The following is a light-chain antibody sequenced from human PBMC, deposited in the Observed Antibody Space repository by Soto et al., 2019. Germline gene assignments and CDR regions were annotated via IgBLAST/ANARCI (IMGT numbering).Light chain of an antibody. CDR2: AAS. CDR1: QSVSTTY. J-gene: IGKJ4*01. V-gene: IGKV3D-20*02. CDR3: QQRSNWPPKT. Sequence: EIVLTQSPGTLYLSPGERATLSCRASQSVSTTYLAWYQQKPGQAPRLLIYAASSRATGIPDRFSGSGSGTDFTLTISRLEPEDFAVYYCQQRSNWPPKTFGGGTKVEIK.